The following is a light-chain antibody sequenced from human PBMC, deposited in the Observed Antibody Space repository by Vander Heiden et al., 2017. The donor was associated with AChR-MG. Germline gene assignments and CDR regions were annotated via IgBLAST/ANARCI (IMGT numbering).Light chain of an antibody. J-gene: IGKJ5*01. Sequence: EIVLTPSPGTLSLSPGERATLSCRASQSVSSSYLAWLQQKPGQAPRLLIYGASSRATGIPDRFSGSGSGTDFTLTISGLEPEDFAMYYCQQYGSSPITFGQGTRLETK. CDR2: GAS. V-gene: IGKV3-20*01. CDR1: QSVSSSY. CDR3: QQYGSSPIT.